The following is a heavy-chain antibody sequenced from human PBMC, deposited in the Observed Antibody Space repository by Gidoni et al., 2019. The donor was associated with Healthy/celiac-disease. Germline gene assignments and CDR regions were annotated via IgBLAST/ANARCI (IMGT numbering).Heavy chain of an antibody. CDR2: ISGSGGST. V-gene: IGHV3-23*01. CDR3: AKDRGWSGAFDI. Sequence: EVQLLESGGGLVQPGGSLRLSCAASGFTFSSYAMRWVRQAPGKGLEWVSAISGSGGSTYYADSVKGRFNISRDNSKNTLYLQMNSLRAEDTAVYYCAKDRGWSGAFDIWGQGTMVTVSS. D-gene: IGHD3-3*01. CDR1: GFTFSSYA. J-gene: IGHJ3*02.